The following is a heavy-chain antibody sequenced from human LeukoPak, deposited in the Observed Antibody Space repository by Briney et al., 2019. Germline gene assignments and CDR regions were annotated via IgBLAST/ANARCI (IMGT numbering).Heavy chain of an antibody. CDR1: GFIFSNAW. Sequence: GGSLRLSCAAPGFIFSNAWMSWVRQAPGKGLEWVGRIKTKSDGGTTDYAAPVKGRFTISRDDSKNTLYLQMNSLRAEDTAVYYCAKSGLNRFDYWGQGTLVTVSS. CDR2: IKTKSDGGTT. CDR3: AKSGLNRFDY. J-gene: IGHJ4*02. V-gene: IGHV3-15*01. D-gene: IGHD2-15*01.